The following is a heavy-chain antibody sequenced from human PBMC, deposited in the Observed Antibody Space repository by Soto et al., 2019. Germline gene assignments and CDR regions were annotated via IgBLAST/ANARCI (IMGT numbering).Heavy chain of an antibody. D-gene: IGHD3-22*01. J-gene: IGHJ4*02. CDR3: ARQAYHFDSYSFGY. V-gene: IGHV5-51*01. Sequence: PGESLKISCKASGYSFTTYWIGWVRQMPGKGLEWMGIIYPGDSDTRFSPSFQGQVTISVDKSIHTAYLQWSSLKASDSAMYYCARQAYHFDSYSFGYWGQGTLVTVSS. CDR1: GYSFTTYW. CDR2: IYPGDSDT.